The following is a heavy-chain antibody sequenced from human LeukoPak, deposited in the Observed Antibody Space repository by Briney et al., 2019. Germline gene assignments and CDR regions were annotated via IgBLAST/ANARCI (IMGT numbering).Heavy chain of an antibody. Sequence: SQTLSLTCAISGDSVSSNSAAWNWIRQSPSRGLEWLGRTYYRSKWYNDYAVSVKSRITINPDTSKNQFSLQLNSVTSEDTAVYYCARAGPYDSSGYYYPNWFDPWGQGTLVTVSS. CDR1: GDSVSSNSAA. CDR3: ARAGPYDSSGYYYPNWFDP. CDR2: TYYRSKWYN. J-gene: IGHJ5*02. V-gene: IGHV6-1*01. D-gene: IGHD3-22*01.